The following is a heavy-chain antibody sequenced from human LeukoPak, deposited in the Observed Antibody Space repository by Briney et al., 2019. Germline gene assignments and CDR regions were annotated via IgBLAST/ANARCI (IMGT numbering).Heavy chain of an antibody. CDR1: GGSISSSSYY. J-gene: IGHJ4*02. V-gene: IGHV4-39*07. CDR2: IYHSGST. CDR3: ALTYYYDSSGYYYVPNYFDY. Sequence: SETLSLTCTVSGGSISSSSYYWGWIRQPPGKGLEWIGSIYHSGSTYYNPSLKSRVTISVDTSKNQFSLKLSSVTAADTAVYYCALTYYYDSSGYYYVPNYFDYWGQGTLVTVSS. D-gene: IGHD3-22*01.